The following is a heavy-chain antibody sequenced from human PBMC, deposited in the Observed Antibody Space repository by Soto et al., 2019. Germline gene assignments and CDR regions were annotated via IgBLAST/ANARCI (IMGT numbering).Heavy chain of an antibody. J-gene: IGHJ6*02. V-gene: IGHV1-69*13. Sequence: ASVKVSCKASGGTFSSYAISWVRQAPGQGLEWMGGIIPIFGTANYAQKFQGRVTITADESTSTAYMELSSLRSEDTAVYYCARSLSSIVVVPAARPTRNYYYGMDVWGQGTTVTVSS. CDR1: GGTFSSYA. CDR3: ARSLSSIVVVPAARPTRNYYYGMDV. D-gene: IGHD2-2*01. CDR2: IIPIFGTA.